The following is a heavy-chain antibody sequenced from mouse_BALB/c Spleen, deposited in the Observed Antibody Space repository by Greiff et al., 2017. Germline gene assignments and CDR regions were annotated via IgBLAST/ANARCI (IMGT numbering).Heavy chain of an antibody. D-gene: IGHD1-1*01. CDR3: ARWGLLYAMDY. CDR1: GFTFSSFG. V-gene: IGHV5-17*02. CDR2: ISSGSSTI. J-gene: IGHJ4*01. Sequence: EVMLVESGGGLVQPGGSRKLSCAASGFTFSSFGMHWVRQAPEKGLEWVAYISSGSSTIYYADTVKGRFTISRDNPKNTLFLQMTSLRSEDTAMYYCARWGLLYAMDYWGQGTSVTVSS.